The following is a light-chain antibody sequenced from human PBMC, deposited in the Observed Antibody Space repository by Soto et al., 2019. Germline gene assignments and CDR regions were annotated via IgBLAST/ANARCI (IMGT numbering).Light chain of an antibody. Sequence: EIVMTQSPATLSVSPGERVTFSCRASQSVTSNLAWYQHKPGQAPRLLISGSSTGATGIPARFSGSGSGTEFTLTINGLQSEDFAIYYCQQYNNCPVTFGGGTKVEIK. CDR1: QSVTSN. CDR2: GSS. J-gene: IGKJ4*01. V-gene: IGKV3-15*01. CDR3: QQYNNCPVT.